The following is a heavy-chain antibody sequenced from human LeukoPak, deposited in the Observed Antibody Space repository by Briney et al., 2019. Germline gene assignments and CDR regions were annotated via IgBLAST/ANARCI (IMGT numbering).Heavy chain of an antibody. D-gene: IGHD3-16*01. Sequence: GEPLKISCKGSGYSFTSYWSCCVRQLREKVLEWMGIIYPGDSDTRYSPSFQGQVTISADKSISTAYLQWSRLKASDTAMYYCARLKLGDFDYWGQGTLVTVSS. J-gene: IGHJ4*02. CDR1: GYSFTSYW. CDR3: ARLKLGDFDY. V-gene: IGHV5-51*01. CDR2: IYPGDSDT.